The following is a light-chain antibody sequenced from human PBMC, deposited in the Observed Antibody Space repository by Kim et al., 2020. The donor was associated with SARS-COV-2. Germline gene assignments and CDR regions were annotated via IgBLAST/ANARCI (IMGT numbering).Light chain of an antibody. V-gene: IGKV3-11*01. CDR2: DTS. J-gene: IGKJ5*01. CDR1: QSVADY. CDR3: QQRTNWPGIS. Sequence: EIVLTQSPANLSLSPGETATLSCRASQSVADYLAWYQQKPGQAPRLLIYDTSIRATGIPARFSGSGAGTDFTLTISSLEPEDFAVYYCQQRTNWPGISFGQGTRLEIK.